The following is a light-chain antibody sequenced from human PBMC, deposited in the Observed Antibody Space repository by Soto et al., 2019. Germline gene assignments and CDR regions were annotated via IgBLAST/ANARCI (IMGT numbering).Light chain of an antibody. CDR2: DAV. V-gene: IGKV3-20*01. CDR3: QQYGDSIT. Sequence: VLTQSPGSLSLSPGERATVSCRASQTVTSSYLAWYQQRPGQAPQHLIYDAVKRATGIPDRFSGSESGRDYNLTISRLDPADSAVYYCQQYGDSITFGGGTKVQIK. CDR1: QTVTSSY. J-gene: IGKJ4*01.